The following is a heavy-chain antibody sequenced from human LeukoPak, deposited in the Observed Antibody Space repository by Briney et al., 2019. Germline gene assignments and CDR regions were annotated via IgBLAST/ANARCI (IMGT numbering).Heavy chain of an antibody. CDR2: IWFDGSNK. CDR3: ARDEGVSFDY. CDR1: GFIFSSFG. Sequence: PGRSLRLSCAASGFIFSSFGMHWVRQAPGKGLEWVAVIWFDGSNKYYADSVEGRFTISRDNAKNSLYLQMNSLRAEDTAVYYCARDEGVSFDYWGQGTLVTVSS. V-gene: IGHV3-33*01. J-gene: IGHJ4*02.